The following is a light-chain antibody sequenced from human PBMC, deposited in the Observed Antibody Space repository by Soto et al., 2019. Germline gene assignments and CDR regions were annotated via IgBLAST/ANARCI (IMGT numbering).Light chain of an antibody. V-gene: IGLV1-40*01. CDR1: SSNVGAGYD. J-gene: IGLJ3*02. CDR2: GNA. Sequence: QSVLTQPPSVSGAPGQTVTISCTGTSSNVGAGYDVHWYQQFPGTSPKLLIHGNANRPSGVPDRFSGSKSGTSASLAITGLQAEDEADYYCQSYDSSLSGWVFGGGTKVTVL. CDR3: QSYDSSLSGWV.